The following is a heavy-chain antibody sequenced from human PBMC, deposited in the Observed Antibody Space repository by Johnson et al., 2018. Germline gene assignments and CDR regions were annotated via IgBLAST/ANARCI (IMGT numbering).Heavy chain of an antibody. Sequence: VQLVESGAEVKKPGSSVKVSCQTYGGTFNTYGISWVRQAPGQGLEWLGRVIPAFGTSNYAQTFQGRITITADDSTSTAYMELSNLRSKDPAVYYCAGDVFCRHTKCYSARGPVSPDEYGMDVWSQGTTVIVSS. CDR2: VIPAFGTS. CDR1: GGTFNTYG. CDR3: AGDVFCRHTKCYSARGPVSPDEYGMDV. J-gene: IGHJ6*02. V-gene: IGHV1-69*18. D-gene: IGHD3-9*01.